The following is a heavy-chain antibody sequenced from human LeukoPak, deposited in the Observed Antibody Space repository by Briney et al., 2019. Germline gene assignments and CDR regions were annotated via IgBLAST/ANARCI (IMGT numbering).Heavy chain of an antibody. D-gene: IGHD6-13*01. CDR2: ITYDGSNK. CDR1: GFTFSSYG. Sequence: GGSLRLSCAASGFTFSSYGMHWVRQAPGKGLEWVAVITYDGSNKYYADSVKGRFTISRDNSKNTLYLQMNSLIAEDTAVYYWGKVFRLWRQLDWFDPWGQGNLVTVSS. J-gene: IGHJ5*02. CDR3: GKVFRLWRQLDWFDP. V-gene: IGHV3-30*18.